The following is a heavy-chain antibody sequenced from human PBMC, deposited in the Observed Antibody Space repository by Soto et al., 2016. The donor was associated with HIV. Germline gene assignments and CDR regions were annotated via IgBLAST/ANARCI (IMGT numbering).Heavy chain of an antibody. J-gene: IGHJ5*02. CDR1: GGTFSSYA. CDR3: ARDRCSGGSCRNWFDP. D-gene: IGHD2-15*01. Sequence: QVQLVQSGAEVKKPGSSVKVSCRASGGTFSSYAISWVRQAPGQGLEWMGGIIPIFGTANYAQKFQGRVTITADESTSTAYMELSSLRSEDTAVYYCARDRCSGGSCRNWFDPGAREPWSPSPQ. V-gene: IGHV1-69*01. CDR2: IIPIFGTA.